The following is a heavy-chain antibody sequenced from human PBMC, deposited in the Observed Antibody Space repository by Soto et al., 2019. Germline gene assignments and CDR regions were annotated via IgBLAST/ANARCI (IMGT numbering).Heavy chain of an antibody. D-gene: IGHD2-21*02. CDR3: ARTTAAIHLNY. V-gene: IGHV4-34*01. CDR1: GGSLSGND. Sequence: PSETLSLTCAVYGGSLSGNDGGWIRQPPGKGLEWIGETHHSGSTAYNPSLKSRVTISVDTSRNQFSLKLNSVAAADTAVYYCARTTAAIHLNYWSQGTLVTVSS. CDR2: THHSGST. J-gene: IGHJ4*02.